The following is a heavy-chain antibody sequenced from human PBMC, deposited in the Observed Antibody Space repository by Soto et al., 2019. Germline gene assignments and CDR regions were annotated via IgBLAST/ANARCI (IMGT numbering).Heavy chain of an antibody. CDR3: ASGLMITFGGTVSFDI. CDR2: IYYSGST. Sequence: SETLSLTCTVSGGSISSYYWSWIRQPPGKGLEWIGYIYYSGSTNYNPSLKSRITISVDTSKNQFSLKLSSVTAADTAVYYCASGLMITFGGTVSFDIWGQGTMVTVSS. V-gene: IGHV4-59*08. D-gene: IGHD3-16*01. J-gene: IGHJ3*02. CDR1: GGSISSYY.